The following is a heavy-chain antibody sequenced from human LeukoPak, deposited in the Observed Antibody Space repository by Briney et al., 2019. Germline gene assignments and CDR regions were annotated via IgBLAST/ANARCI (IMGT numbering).Heavy chain of an antibody. D-gene: IGHD6-19*01. CDR2: ISAYNGNT. V-gene: IGHV1-18*01. Sequence: VASVKVSCKASGYSFTSYGISWVRQAPGQGLEWKGWISAYNGNTNYAQKLQGRVTMTTETSTSTAYMELRSLRSDDTAVYYCAREIYTSGWEYYFDYWGQGTLVTVSS. J-gene: IGHJ4*02. CDR1: GYSFTSYG. CDR3: AREIYTSGWEYYFDY.